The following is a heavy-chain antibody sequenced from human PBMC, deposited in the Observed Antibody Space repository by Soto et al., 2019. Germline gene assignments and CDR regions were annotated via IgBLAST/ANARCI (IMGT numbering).Heavy chain of an antibody. D-gene: IGHD3-10*01. V-gene: IGHV2-5*02. CDR3: AHARNLITDDAQVGDFDY. J-gene: IGHJ4*02. CDR1: GFSLTTDGVG. Sequence: QITLKESGPPLVKPTQTLTLTCDFSGFSLTTDGVGVGWVRQPPGGALEWLSLIYWDDGEGYSPSLKTSLTITKDPSKNQVDLRMTNMAHVDTATYYCAHARNLITDDAQVGDFDYWGQGILVTVSS. CDR2: IYWDDGE.